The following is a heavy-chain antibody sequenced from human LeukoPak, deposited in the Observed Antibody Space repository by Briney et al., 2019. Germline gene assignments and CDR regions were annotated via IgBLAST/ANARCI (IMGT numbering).Heavy chain of an antibody. D-gene: IGHD6-19*01. CDR2: ISAYNGNT. Sequence: EASVKVSCKVSGKTLTEISIQWVRQAPGQGLEWMGWISAYNGNTNYAQKLQGRVTMTTDTSTSTAYMELRSLRSDDTAVYYCARDLKRLTSGWITAAAGDYWGQGTLVTVSS. CDR1: GKTLTEIS. V-gene: IGHV1-18*01. CDR3: ARDLKRLTSGWITAAAGDY. J-gene: IGHJ4*02.